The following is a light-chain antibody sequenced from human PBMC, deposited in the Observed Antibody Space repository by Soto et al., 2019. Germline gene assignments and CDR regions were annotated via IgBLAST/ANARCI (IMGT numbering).Light chain of an antibody. CDR1: SSDVGSYNL. Sequence: QSVLTQPASVSGSPGQSITISCTGTSSDVGSYNLVSWYQQHPGKAPKLLISEDTKRPSGVSDRFSGSKSGNTASPTISGLQAEDEADYYCCSYAGSRTLVIFGGGTKLTVL. CDR2: EDT. J-gene: IGLJ2*01. V-gene: IGLV2-23*01. CDR3: CSYAGSRTLVI.